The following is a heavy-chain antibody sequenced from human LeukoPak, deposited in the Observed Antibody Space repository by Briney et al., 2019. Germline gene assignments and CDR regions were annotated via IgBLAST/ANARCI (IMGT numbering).Heavy chain of an antibody. CDR1: GGTFSSYA. J-gene: IGHJ4*02. D-gene: IGHD3-9*01. CDR3: AIGITGYYAGTDY. V-gene: IGHV1-69*05. Sequence: SVKVSCKASGGTFSSYAISWVRQAPGQGLEWMGGITPIFGTANYPQKFQGRVTITTDETTSTAYMEVSSLRSEDTAVYYCAIGITGYYAGTDYWGQGTLVTVSS. CDR2: ITPIFGTA.